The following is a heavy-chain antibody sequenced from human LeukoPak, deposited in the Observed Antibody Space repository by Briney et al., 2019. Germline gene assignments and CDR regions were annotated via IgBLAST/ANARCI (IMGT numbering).Heavy chain of an antibody. J-gene: IGHJ4*02. CDR3: ARNDFWSGYTFDY. V-gene: IGHV4-59*12. CDR1: GGSISSYY. CDR2: IYYSGST. D-gene: IGHD3-3*01. Sequence: KPSETLSLTCTVSGGSISSYYWSWIRQPPGKGLEWIGYIYYSGSTNYNPSLKSRVTISVDTSMNQFSLKLSSVTAADTAVYYCARNDFWSGYTFDYWGQGTLVTVSS.